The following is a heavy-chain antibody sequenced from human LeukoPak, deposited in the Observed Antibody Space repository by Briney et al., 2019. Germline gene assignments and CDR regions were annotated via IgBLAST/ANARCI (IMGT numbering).Heavy chain of an antibody. V-gene: IGHV4-61*02. CDR1: SGSISSSNYY. Sequence: SETLSLTCTVSSGSISSSNYYWSWIRQPAGGGLEWIGRISTIGITNYNPSLISRVTISIDTSKNQFSLKLSSVTAADTAVYYCARDGCGGSCFHYYYYYMGVWGKGTTVTISS. J-gene: IGHJ6*03. CDR3: ARDGCGGSCFHYYYYYMGV. D-gene: IGHD2-15*01. CDR2: ISTIGIT.